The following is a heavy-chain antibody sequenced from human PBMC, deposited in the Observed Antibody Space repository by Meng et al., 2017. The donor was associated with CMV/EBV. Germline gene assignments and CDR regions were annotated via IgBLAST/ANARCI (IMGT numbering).Heavy chain of an antibody. V-gene: IGHV1-69*13. Sequence: SVKVSCKASGVTFSSCTLSWVRQAPGQGLEWMGGITPIFGVAQYAQNFQGRVTITADEYTNTAYMDVSSLRSEDTAVYYCASGATTSRFRVDYWGQGTLVTVSS. J-gene: IGHJ4*02. D-gene: IGHD2-2*01. CDR2: ITPIFGVA. CDR1: GVTFSSCT. CDR3: ASGATTSRFRVDY.